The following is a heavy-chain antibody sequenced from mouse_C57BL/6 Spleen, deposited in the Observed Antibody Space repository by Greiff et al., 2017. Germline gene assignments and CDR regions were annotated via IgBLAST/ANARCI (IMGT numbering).Heavy chain of an antibody. CDR3: ARVYGNHDYYAMDY. J-gene: IGHJ4*01. D-gene: IGHD2-1*01. CDR1: GYSFTGYY. V-gene: IGHV1-42*01. CDR2: INPSTGGT. Sequence: EVQLQQSGPELVKPGASVKISCKASGYSFTGYYMNWVKQSPEKSLEWIGEINPSTGGTTYNQKFKAKATLTVDKSSSTAYMQLKSLTSEDSAVYYCARVYGNHDYYAMDYWGQGTSVTVSS.